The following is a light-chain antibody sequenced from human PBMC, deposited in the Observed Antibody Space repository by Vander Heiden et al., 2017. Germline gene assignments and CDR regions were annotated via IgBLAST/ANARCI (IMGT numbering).Light chain of an antibody. Sequence: QSALTQPRSVSGSPGQSVTISCTGNRSDVGGYNYVSWYQHHPGKVPKLIMYDVSMRPSVVSNRFSGSTSGNTASLTISGLQAEEEADYYCCSSGATYTVLFGGGTKLTVL. CDR3: CSSGATYTVL. CDR1: RSDVGGYNY. CDR2: DVS. V-gene: IGLV2-11*01. J-gene: IGLJ2*01.